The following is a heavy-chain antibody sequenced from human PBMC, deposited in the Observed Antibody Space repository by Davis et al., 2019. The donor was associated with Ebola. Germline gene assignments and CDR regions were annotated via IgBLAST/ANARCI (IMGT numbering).Heavy chain of an antibody. CDR2: ISAYNGNT. V-gene: IGHV1-18*01. Sequence: ASVKVSCKASGYTFTSYGISWVRQAPGQGLEWVGWISAYNGNTNYAQKLQGRVTMTTDTSTSTAYMELRSLRSDDPAVYYCARDPATVTKDAFEIWGQGTMVTVSS. CDR3: ARDPATVTKDAFEI. D-gene: IGHD4-17*01. J-gene: IGHJ3*02. CDR1: GYTFTSYG.